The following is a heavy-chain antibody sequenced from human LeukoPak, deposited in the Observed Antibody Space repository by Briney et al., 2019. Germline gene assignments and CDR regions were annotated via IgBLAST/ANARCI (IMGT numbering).Heavy chain of an antibody. D-gene: IGHD3-10*01. CDR2: INPNSGGT. CDR1: GGTFSSYA. CDR3: ARVRVFGETNNWFDP. Sequence: GSSVNVSCKASGGTFSSYAISWVRQAPGQGLEWMGRINPNSGGTNYAQKFQGRVTMTRDTSISTAYMELSRLRSDDTAVYYSARVRVFGETNNWFDPWGQGTLVTVSS. V-gene: IGHV1-2*06. J-gene: IGHJ5*02.